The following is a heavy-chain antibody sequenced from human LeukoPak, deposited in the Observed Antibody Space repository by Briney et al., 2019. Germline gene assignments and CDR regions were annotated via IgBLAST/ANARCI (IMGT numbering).Heavy chain of an antibody. D-gene: IGHD3-22*01. CDR2: IYYSGST. CDR3: ARHSPQTHDSSGYYYFVY. J-gene: IGHJ4*02. V-gene: IGHV4-39*01. Sequence: SETLSLTCTVSGGSISSSSYYWGWIRQPPGKGLEWIGSIYYSGSTYYNPSLKSRVTISVDTSKNQFSLKLSSVTAADTAVYYCARHSPQTHDSSGYYYFVYWGQGTLVTVSS. CDR1: GGSISSSSYY.